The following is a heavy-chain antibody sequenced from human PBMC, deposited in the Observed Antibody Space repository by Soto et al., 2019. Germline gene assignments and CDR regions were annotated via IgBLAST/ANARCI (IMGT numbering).Heavy chain of an antibody. J-gene: IGHJ5*02. CDR1: GFTFSSYA. Sequence: GGSLRLSCSASGFTFSSYAMHWVRQAPGKGLEYVSAISSNGGSTYYADSVKGRFTIFRDNSKNTLYLQMSSLRAEDTAVYYCVKDGLLWFGEFVNWFDPWGQGTLVTVSS. D-gene: IGHD3-10*01. CDR3: VKDGLLWFGEFVNWFDP. CDR2: ISSNGGST. V-gene: IGHV3-64D*06.